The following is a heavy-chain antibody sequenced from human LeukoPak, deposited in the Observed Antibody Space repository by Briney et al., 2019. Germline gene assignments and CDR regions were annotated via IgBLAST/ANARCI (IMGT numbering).Heavy chain of an antibody. Sequence: SVKVSCKASGGTFISYAISWVRQAPGQGLEWMGGIIPIFGTANYAQKFQGRVTITTDESTSTAYMELSSLRSEDTAVYYCARESVGYGVRYYFDYWGQGTLVTVSS. CDR2: IIPIFGTA. J-gene: IGHJ4*02. V-gene: IGHV1-69*05. CDR1: GGTFISYA. CDR3: ARESVGYGVRYYFDY. D-gene: IGHD4-17*01.